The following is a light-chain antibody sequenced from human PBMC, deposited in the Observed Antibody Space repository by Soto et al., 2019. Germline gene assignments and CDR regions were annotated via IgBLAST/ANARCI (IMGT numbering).Light chain of an antibody. V-gene: IGLV2-8*01. Sequence: VLTQPRSASGSPAQAATISCTGARSDVSVYSYVSWYQQHSGKAPMLLIYEVTKRPSGARDRFSGSKSGNTGCLTASGLQAEDEADYYCSSYPGSNSAGFGSGTKVTVL. CDR3: SSYPGSNSAG. J-gene: IGLJ1*01. CDR1: RSDVSVYSY. CDR2: EVT.